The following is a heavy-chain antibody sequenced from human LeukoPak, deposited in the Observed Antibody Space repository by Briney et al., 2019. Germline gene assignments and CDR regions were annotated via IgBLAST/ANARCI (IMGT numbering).Heavy chain of an antibody. CDR2: IYTSGST. CDR3: ARGPNRITMMIGDAFDI. D-gene: IGHD3-22*01. Sequence: SETLSLTCTVSGGSISSYYWSWIRQPAGKGLEWIGRIYTSGSTRYNPSLKSRVTMSVDTSKNQFSLKLSSVTAADTAVYYCARGPNRITMMIGDAFDIWGQGTMVTISS. CDR1: GGSISSYY. V-gene: IGHV4-4*07. J-gene: IGHJ3*02.